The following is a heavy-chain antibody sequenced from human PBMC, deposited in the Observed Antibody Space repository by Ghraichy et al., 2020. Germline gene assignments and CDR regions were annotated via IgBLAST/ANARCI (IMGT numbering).Heavy chain of an antibody. V-gene: IGHV3-23*01. CDR2: IRGGGGVT. CDR3: AKTMASFGNDGLNV. Sequence: LSLTCAASGFSFSNHAMTWVRQAPGKGLEWVSIIRGGGGVTFYADSVEGRFTISRDNSKNTLYLQMNSLRAEDTAVYYCAKTMASFGNDGLNVWGQGTTVTVS. J-gene: IGHJ6*02. D-gene: IGHD1-1*01. CDR1: GFSFSNHA.